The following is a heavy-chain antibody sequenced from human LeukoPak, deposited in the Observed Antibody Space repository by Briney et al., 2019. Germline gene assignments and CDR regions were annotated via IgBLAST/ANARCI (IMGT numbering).Heavy chain of an antibody. D-gene: IGHD2-15*01. Sequence: GGSLRLSCAASGFTFSSYAMSWVRQAPGKGLEWVSAISGSGGSTYYADSVKGRFTISRDNSKNTLYLQMNSLRAEDTAVYYCARGRKRNCSGGSCYRFDPWGQGTLVTVSS. CDR3: ARGRKRNCSGGSCYRFDP. CDR1: GFTFSSYA. V-gene: IGHV3-23*01. CDR2: ISGSGGST. J-gene: IGHJ5*02.